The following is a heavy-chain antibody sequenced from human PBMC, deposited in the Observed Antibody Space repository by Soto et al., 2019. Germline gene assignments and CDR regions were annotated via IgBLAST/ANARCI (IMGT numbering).Heavy chain of an antibody. J-gene: IGHJ4*02. D-gene: IGHD5-12*01. CDR3: ARQAQATIIDY. CDR2: IYYSGST. Sequence: ASETLSLTCTVSGGSISSSSYYWGWVRQPPGKGLEWIGSIYYSGSTYYNPSLKSRVTISVDTSKNQFSLKLSSVTAADTAVYYCARQAQATIIDYWGQGTLVTVSS. V-gene: IGHV4-39*01. CDR1: GGSISSSSYY.